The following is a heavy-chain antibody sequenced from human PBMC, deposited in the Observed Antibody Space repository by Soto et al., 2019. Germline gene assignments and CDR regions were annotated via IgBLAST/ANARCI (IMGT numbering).Heavy chain of an antibody. CDR1: SGSFSGYY. V-gene: IGHV4-34*01. Sequence: SETLSLTCSIYSGSFSGYYWSWIRQPPGKGLEWIGEISQSGNTNYSPSLKSRVSISIDTSKKQFSLNLASVSAADTAVYYCARAPKVSGSSQTRPGFWGQGTLVTVSS. J-gene: IGHJ4*02. CDR2: ISQSGNT. D-gene: IGHD6-6*01. CDR3: ARAPKVSGSSQTRPGF.